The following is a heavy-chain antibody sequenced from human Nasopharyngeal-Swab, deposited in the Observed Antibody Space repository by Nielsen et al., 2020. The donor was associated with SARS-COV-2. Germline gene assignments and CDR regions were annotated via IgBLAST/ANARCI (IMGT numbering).Heavy chain of an antibody. Sequence: GGSLRLSCAASGFTVSSNYMSWVRQAPGKGLEWVSVIYSGGSTYFADSVKGRFTISRDNSKNTLYLQMNSLGAEDTAVYYCARGIVGDYYYGMDVWGQGTTVTVSS. J-gene: IGHJ6*02. CDR2: IYSGGST. D-gene: IGHD2/OR15-2a*01. V-gene: IGHV3-66*01. CDR1: GFTVSSNY. CDR3: ARGIVGDYYYGMDV.